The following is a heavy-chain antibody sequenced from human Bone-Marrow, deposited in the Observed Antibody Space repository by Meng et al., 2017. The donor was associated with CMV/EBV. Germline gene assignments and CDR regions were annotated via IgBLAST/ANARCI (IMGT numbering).Heavy chain of an antibody. Sequence: GGSLRLSCAASGFTFSSYAISWVRQAPGQGLEWMGQIILIFDTANYAQKFQGRLTITTDESTSTAYMELSSLRSDDTAVYYCARDYNFIGFDPWGQGTLVTVSS. D-gene: IGHD3-10*01. CDR2: IILIFDTA. CDR1: GFTFSSYA. V-gene: IGHV1-69*05. CDR3: ARDYNFIGFDP. J-gene: IGHJ5*02.